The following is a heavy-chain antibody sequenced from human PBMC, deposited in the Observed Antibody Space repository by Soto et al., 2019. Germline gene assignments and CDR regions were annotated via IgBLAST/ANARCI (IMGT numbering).Heavy chain of an antibody. V-gene: IGHV4-39*01. J-gene: IGHJ6*02. CDR1: SGGNS. D-gene: IGHD2-2*02. CDR3: VRHYGYTNSTLNYGLSV. Sequence: SGGNSCAGIRQTTGKGLEWIGSIYYSGGTYYNPSLKSRVTLSVHTSKNQFSLKLSSVTAADTAVYYCVRHYGYTNSTLNYGLSVWG. CDR2: IYYSGGT.